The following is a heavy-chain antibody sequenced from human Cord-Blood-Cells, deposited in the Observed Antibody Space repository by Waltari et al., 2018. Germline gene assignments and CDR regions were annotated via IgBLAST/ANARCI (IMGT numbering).Heavy chain of an antibody. J-gene: IGHJ4*02. V-gene: IGHV4-34*01. CDR3: ARGPSSSFDY. D-gene: IGHD6-13*01. Sequence: QVQLQQWGAGLLKPSETLSLTCAVYGGSFSGYYWSWIRQPPGKGLEWIGEIKHSGSTNYNPSLKSRVTISVDTSKNQFSLKLSSVTAADTAVYYCARGPSSSFDYWGQGTLVTVSS. CDR1: GGSFSGYY. CDR2: IKHSGST.